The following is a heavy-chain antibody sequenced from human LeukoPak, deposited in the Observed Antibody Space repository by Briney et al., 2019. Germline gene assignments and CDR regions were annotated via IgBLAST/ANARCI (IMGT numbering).Heavy chain of an antibody. Sequence: GGSLRLSCAASGFTFSSYGMHWVRQAPGKGLEWVAVISSDGNRKYYVDSVKGRFTISRDNSKNTLYLQMNSLRAEDTAVYYCARDFLGPTISSGYYQYYFDYWGQGTLVTVSS. V-gene: IGHV3-30*03. D-gene: IGHD3-22*01. CDR2: ISSDGNRK. CDR1: GFTFSSYG. CDR3: ARDFLGPTISSGYYQYYFDY. J-gene: IGHJ4*02.